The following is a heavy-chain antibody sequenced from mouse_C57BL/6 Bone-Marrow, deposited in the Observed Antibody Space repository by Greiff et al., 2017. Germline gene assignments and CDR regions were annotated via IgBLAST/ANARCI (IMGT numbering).Heavy chain of an antibody. CDR3: ARDGFAY. V-gene: IGHV5-4*01. Sequence: EVKLVESGGGLVKPGGSLKLSCAASGFTFSSYAMSWVRQTPEKRLEWVATISDGGSYTYYPDNVKGRFTISRDNAKNNLNLQMSHLKSEDTAMYYCARDGFAYWGQGTLVTVSA. J-gene: IGHJ3*01. CDR2: ISDGGSYT. CDR1: GFTFSSYA.